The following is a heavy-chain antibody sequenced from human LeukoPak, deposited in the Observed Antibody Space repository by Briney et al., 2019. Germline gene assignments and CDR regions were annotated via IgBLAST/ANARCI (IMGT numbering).Heavy chain of an antibody. V-gene: IGHV1-69*02. Sequence: GASVTVSFKASGGTFIIYTISWVRQAPGQGGEWMGRIIPILGIANYAQKFQGRVTITADKSTSTAYMELSSLRSEDTAVYYCASGGGYSYGYIYYYYGMDVWGQGTTVTVSS. J-gene: IGHJ6*02. CDR3: ASGGGYSYGYIYYYYGMDV. D-gene: IGHD5-18*01. CDR1: GGTFIIYT. CDR2: IIPILGIA.